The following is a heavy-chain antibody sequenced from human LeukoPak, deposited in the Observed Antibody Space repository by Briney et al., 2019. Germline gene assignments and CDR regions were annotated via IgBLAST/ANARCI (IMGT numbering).Heavy chain of an antibody. CDR3: AKTYYDFWSGFSAKNYFDY. CDR1: GFTFSSYA. J-gene: IGHJ4*02. D-gene: IGHD3-3*01. Sequence: GGSLRLSCAASGFTFSSYAMSWVRQAPGKGLEWVSAISGSGGSTYYADSVKGRFTISRDNSKNTLYLQMNSLRAEDTAVYYCAKTYYDFWSGFSAKNYFDYWGQGTLITVSS. CDR2: ISGSGGST. V-gene: IGHV3-23*01.